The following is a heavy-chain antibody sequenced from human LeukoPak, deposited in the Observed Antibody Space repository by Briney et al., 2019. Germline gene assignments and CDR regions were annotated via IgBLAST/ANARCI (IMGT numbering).Heavy chain of an antibody. J-gene: IGHJ5*02. V-gene: IGHV4-39*01. CDR3: ARQHDFWSGPLHYNWFDP. Sequence: SETLSLTCTVSGGSISSSSYYWGWIRQPPGKGLEWIGSIYYSGSTYYNPSLKSRVTISVDTSKNQFSLKLSSVTAADTAVYYCARQHDFWSGPLHYNWFDPWGQGTLVTVSS. CDR1: GGSISSSSYY. D-gene: IGHD3-3*01. CDR2: IYYSGST.